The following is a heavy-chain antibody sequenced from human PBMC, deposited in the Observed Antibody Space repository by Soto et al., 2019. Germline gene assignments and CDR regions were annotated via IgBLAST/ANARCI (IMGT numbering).Heavy chain of an antibody. CDR2: ISGSGGST. Sequence: EVQLLESGGGLVQPGGSLRLSCAASGFTFSSYAMSWVRQAPGKGLEWVSAISGSGGSTYYADSVKGRFTISRDNSKNTLYLQMNSLRAEDTGVYYCAKGTTGTSLTSYYYYGMDVWGQGTTVTVSS. J-gene: IGHJ6*02. CDR3: AKGTTGTSLTSYYYYGMDV. V-gene: IGHV3-23*01. D-gene: IGHD1-1*01. CDR1: GFTFSSYA.